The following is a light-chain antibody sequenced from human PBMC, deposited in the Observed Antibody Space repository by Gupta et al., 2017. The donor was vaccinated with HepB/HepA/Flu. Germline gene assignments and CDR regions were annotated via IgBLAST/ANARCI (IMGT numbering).Light chain of an antibody. CDR1: SGHSSYA. J-gene: IGLJ3*02. CDR3: QTWGTGIRV. Sequence: QLVLTQSPSASASLAASVTVTCPLSSGHSSYAIAWHQQQPEKGPRYLMKVNSDGSHSKGDGIPDRFSGSSSGAERYLTISSLQSEDEADYYCQTWGTGIRVFGGGTKLTVL. CDR2: VNSDGSH. V-gene: IGLV4-69*01.